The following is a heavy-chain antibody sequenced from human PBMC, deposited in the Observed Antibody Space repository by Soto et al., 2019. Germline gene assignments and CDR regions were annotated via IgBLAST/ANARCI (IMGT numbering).Heavy chain of an antibody. CDR3: AIYYYDSSGYYENFDY. CDR1: GYTFTSYG. D-gene: IGHD3-22*01. J-gene: IGHJ4*02. Sequence: ASVKVSCKASGYTFTSYGISWVRQAPGQGLEWMGWISAYNGNTNYAQKLQGRVTMTTDTSTSTAYMELRSLRSDDTAVYYCAIYYYDSSGYYENFDYWGRGTLVTVSS. CDR2: ISAYNGNT. V-gene: IGHV1-18*01.